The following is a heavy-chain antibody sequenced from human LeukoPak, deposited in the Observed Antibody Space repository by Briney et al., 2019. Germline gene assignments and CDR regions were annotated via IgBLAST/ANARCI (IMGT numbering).Heavy chain of an antibody. CDR1: GFTFSNYD. CDR3: ARAPYGSGYFDY. J-gene: IGHJ4*02. Sequence: GGSLRLSCAASGFTFSNYDMHWVRQAAGKGLEWVSAIGTAGDTYYPGSVKGRFTISRENAKNSLYLQMNSLRAGDTAVYYCARAPYGSGYFDYWGQGTLVTVSS. CDR2: IGTAGDT. V-gene: IGHV3-13*01. D-gene: IGHD3-10*01.